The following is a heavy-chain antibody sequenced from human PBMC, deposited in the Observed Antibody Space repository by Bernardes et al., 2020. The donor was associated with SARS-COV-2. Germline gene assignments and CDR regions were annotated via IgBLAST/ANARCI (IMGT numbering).Heavy chain of an antibody. D-gene: IGHD3-10*01. CDR2: ISSSGSTI. Sequence: GGSLRLSCAASGFTFSDYYMSWIRQAPGKGLEWVSYISSSGSTIYYADSVKRRFTISRDNAKNLLYLQMNSLRAEDTAVYYCNYGSGSYEDGDYWGQGTLVTVSS. CDR1: GFTFSDYY. CDR3: NYGSGSYEDGDY. J-gene: IGHJ4*02. V-gene: IGHV3-11*01.